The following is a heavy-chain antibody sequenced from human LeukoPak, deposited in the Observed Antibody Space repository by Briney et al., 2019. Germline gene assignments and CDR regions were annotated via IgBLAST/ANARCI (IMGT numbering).Heavy chain of an antibody. J-gene: IGHJ4*02. CDR2: IKTNPEGGTT. V-gene: IGHV3-15*01. Sequence: GGSLRLSCAASGFTFGSYSMNWVRQAPGKGLEWVGRIKTNPEGGTTDYAAPLQGRFTISRDDSQNTLYLQMNSLKSEDTAVYYCTTENYELYCWGQGTLVIVFS. CDR3: TTENYELYC. CDR1: GFTFGSYS. D-gene: IGHD3-3*01.